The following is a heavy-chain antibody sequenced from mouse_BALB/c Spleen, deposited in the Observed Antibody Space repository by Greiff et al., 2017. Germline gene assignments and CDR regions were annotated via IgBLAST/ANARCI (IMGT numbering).Heavy chain of an antibody. CDR1: GFTFSSYT. D-gene: IGHD1-1*01. J-gene: IGHJ4*01. Sequence: EVNVVESGGGLVKPGGSLKLSCAASGFTFSSYTMSWVRQTPEKRLEWVATISSGGSYTYYPDSVKGRFTISRDNAKNTLYLQMSSLKSEDTAMYDCTRDDVTTVVATDYYAMDYWGQGTSVTVSS. V-gene: IGHV5-6-4*01. CDR2: ISSGGSYT. CDR3: TRDDVTTVVATDYYAMDY.